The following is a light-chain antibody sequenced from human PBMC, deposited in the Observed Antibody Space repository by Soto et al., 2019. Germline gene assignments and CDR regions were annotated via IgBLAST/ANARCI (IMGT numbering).Light chain of an antibody. CDR3: QQRQT. Sequence: IGLMQSPGTLSLSPGERATLSCRASQSVSSNLAWYQQKPGQAPRLLISDASNRATGIPARFSGSGSGTDFTLTISSLEPEDFAVYYCQQRQTFGQGTKVDIK. CDR2: DAS. V-gene: IGKV3-11*01. J-gene: IGKJ1*01. CDR1: QSVSSN.